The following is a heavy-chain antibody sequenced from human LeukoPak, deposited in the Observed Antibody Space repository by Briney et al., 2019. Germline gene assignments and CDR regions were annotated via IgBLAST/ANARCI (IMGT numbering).Heavy chain of an antibody. J-gene: IGHJ3*02. CDR3: AKARASSPVGYDAFDI. CDR2: ISWNSGSI. D-gene: IGHD4-23*01. CDR1: GFTFSSYE. Sequence: GGSLRLSCAASGFTFSSYEMNWVRQAPGKGLEWVSGISWNSGSIGYADSVKGRFTISRDNAKNSLYLQMNSLRAEDMALYYCAKARASSPVGYDAFDIWGQGTMVTVSS. V-gene: IGHV3-9*03.